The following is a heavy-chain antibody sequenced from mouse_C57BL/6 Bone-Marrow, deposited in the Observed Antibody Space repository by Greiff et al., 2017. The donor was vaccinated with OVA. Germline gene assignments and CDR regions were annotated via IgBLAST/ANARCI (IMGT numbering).Heavy chain of an antibody. J-gene: IGHJ1*03. Sequence: QVQLQESGAELVKPGASVKMSCKASGYTFTSYWITWVKQRPGQGLEWIGDIYPGSGSTNYNEKFKSKATLTVDTSSSTAYVELHSLTSADAAVYVCARDLYDGSRDWYFDVWGTGTTVTVSS. CDR3: ARDLYDGSRDWYFDV. CDR2: IYPGSGST. V-gene: IGHV1-55*01. CDR1: GYTFTSYW. D-gene: IGHD1-1*01.